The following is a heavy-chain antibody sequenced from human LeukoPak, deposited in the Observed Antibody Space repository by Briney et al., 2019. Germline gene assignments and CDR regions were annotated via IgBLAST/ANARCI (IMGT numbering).Heavy chain of an antibody. J-gene: IGHJ5*02. Sequence: GGSLRLSCAASGFTVSSNYMSWVRQAPGKGLEWVSVIYSGGSTYYADSVKGRFTISRDNSKNTLYLQMNGLRAEDTAVYYCAREVGYYDSSGYYSANWFDPWGQGTLVTVSS. CDR3: AREVGYYDSSGYYSANWFDP. CDR1: GFTVSSNY. V-gene: IGHV3-53*01. D-gene: IGHD3-22*01. CDR2: IYSGGST.